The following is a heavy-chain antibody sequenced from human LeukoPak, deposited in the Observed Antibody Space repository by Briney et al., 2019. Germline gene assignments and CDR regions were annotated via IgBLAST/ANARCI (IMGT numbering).Heavy chain of an antibody. CDR1: GGSISSSSYY. CDR2: IYYSGST. V-gene: IGHV4-39*07. J-gene: IGHJ4*02. D-gene: IGHD3-22*01. CDR3: ARTYYYDSSGYYGGYYFDY. Sequence: SETLSLTCTVSGGSISSSSYYWGWIRQPPGKGLEWIGSIYYSGSTYYNPSLKSRVTISVDTSKNQFSLKLSSVTAADTAAYYCARTYYYDSSGYYGGYYFDYWGQGTLVTVSS.